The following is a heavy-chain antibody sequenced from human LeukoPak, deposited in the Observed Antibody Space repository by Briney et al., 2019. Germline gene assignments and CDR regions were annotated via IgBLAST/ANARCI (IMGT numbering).Heavy chain of an antibody. CDR3: ARLVFTRLGATLGLDY. D-gene: IGHD1-26*01. CDR1: GYTFTSYD. Sequence: GASVKVSCKASGYTFTSYDINWVRQATGQGLEWMGWMNPNSGNTGYAQKFQGRVTMTRNTSISTAYMELSSLRSEDTAVYYCARLVFTRLGATLGLDYWGQGTLVTVSS. V-gene: IGHV1-8*01. CDR2: MNPNSGNT. J-gene: IGHJ4*02.